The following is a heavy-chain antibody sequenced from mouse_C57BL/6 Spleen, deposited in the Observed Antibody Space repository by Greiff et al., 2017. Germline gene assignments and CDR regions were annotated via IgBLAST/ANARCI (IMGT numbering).Heavy chain of an antibody. CDR1: GYSFTSYY. CDR2: IYPGSGNT. D-gene: IGHD1-1*01. J-gene: IGHJ4*01. V-gene: IGHV1-66*01. CDR3: ARSITTVEDYAMDY. Sequence: VQLQESGPELVKPGASVKISCKASGYSFTSYYIHWVKQRPGQGLEWIGWIYPGSGNTKYNEKFKGKATLTADTSSSTAYMQLSSLTSEDSAVYYWARSITTVEDYAMDYWGQGTSVTVSS.